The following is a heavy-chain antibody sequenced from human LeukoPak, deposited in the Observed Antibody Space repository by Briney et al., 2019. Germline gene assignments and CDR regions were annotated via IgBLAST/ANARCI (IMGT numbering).Heavy chain of an antibody. Sequence: GASVKVSCKASGYTFTSYAMHWVRQAPGQRLEWMGWINAGNGNTKYSQKFQGRVTITRDTSASTAYMELSSLRSEDTAVYYCARDRAPPSYYYDSSGYFDYWGQGTLVTVSS. J-gene: IGHJ4*02. D-gene: IGHD3-22*01. V-gene: IGHV1-3*01. CDR3: ARDRAPPSYYYDSSGYFDY. CDR2: INAGNGNT. CDR1: GYTFTSYA.